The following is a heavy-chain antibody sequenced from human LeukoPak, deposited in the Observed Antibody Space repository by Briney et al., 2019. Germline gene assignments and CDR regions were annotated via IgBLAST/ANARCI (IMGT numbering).Heavy chain of an antibody. CDR2: INTDGTVT. CDR3: ATKQWLAPPPDS. V-gene: IGHV3-74*01. CDR1: GFTFSMYW. J-gene: IGHJ4*02. D-gene: IGHD6-19*01. Sequence: GGSLRLSCAASGFTFSMYWMLWVRQAPGKGLESVSRINTDGTVTTYADPVKGRFTVSRDNADNAMFLQMNSVRDEDTAVYYCATKQWLAPPPDSWGQGTPVTVSS.